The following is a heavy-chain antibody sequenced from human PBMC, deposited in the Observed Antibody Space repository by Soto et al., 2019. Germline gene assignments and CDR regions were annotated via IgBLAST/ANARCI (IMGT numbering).Heavy chain of an antibody. CDR2: AYHNGLT. CDR1: GDSVTSNVW. V-gene: IGHV4-4*02. D-gene: IGHD6-19*01. J-gene: IGHJ4*02. Sequence: QVQLQESGPGLVKHSGTLSLTCAVSGDSVTSNVWWSWVRQPPWKGLEWIGEAYHNGLTDYNPSLKIRVNRSVETSKNEFSLKLTSLTAADTAIYYCSRDAAVPGESDRCYYWVKGTLGTVSS. CDR3: SRDAAVPGESDRCYY.